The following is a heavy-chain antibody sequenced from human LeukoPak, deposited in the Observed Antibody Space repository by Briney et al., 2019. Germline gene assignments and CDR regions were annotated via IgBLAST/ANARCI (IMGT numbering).Heavy chain of an antibody. D-gene: IGHD3-16*01. CDR3: VRGERLGPDI. Sequence: SETLSLTCTVSGDSIIGYYWSWIRQPPGKGPEWIGYIRYSGSANYNPSLKSRVTISVDTSKNQFSLTLGSLTAADTAVYYCVRGERLGPDIWGQGTLVTVSS. CDR1: GDSIIGYY. J-gene: IGHJ3*02. V-gene: IGHV4-59*01. CDR2: IRYSGSA.